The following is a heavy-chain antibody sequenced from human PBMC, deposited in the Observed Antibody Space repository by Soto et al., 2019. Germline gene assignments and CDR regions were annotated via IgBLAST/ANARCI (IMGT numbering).Heavy chain of an antibody. J-gene: IGHJ5*02. Sequence: QVQLQQWGAGLLKPSETLSLTCAVYGGSFSGYYWSWIRQPPGKGLEWIGEINHSGSTKYNPSLKSRVTISVHXXKXHXXQTMSSVTAADTGVHYCEGGGFVTMFRGVIRWFDPWGRGTLVTVSS. D-gene: IGHD3-10*01. CDR2: INHSGST. CDR1: GGSFSGYY. V-gene: IGHV4-34*01. CDR3: EGGGFVTMFRGVIRWFDP.